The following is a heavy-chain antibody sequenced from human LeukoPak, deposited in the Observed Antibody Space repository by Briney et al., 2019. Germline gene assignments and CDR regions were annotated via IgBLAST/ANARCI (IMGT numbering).Heavy chain of an antibody. CDR3: TTVTFCGGELSCVFDS. CDR2: NKRKSDGGTT. Sequence: PGGSLKLSCAASGFTFSNAWMSWVRQAPGKGLEWVGRNKRKSDGGTTDYAAPVKGRFTIARDDSKNTLFLQMNRLKTEDTAVYYCTTVTFCGGELSCVFDSWGQGTLVTVSS. J-gene: IGHJ4*02. CDR1: GFTFSNAW. V-gene: IGHV3-15*01. D-gene: IGHD2-21*01.